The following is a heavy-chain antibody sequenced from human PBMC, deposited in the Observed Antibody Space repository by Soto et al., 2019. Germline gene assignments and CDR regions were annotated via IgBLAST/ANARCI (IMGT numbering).Heavy chain of an antibody. CDR3: ASDYGSGPGTFDY. CDR1: GYTFTSYY. CDR2: INPSGGST. D-gene: IGHD3-10*01. V-gene: IGHV1-46*01. J-gene: IGHJ4*02. Sequence: ASVKCSCKASGYTFTSYYMHWVRQALGQGLEWMGIINPSGGSTSYAQKFQGRVTMTRDTSTSTVYMELSSLRSEDTAVYYCASDYGSGPGTFDYWGQGTLVTVSS.